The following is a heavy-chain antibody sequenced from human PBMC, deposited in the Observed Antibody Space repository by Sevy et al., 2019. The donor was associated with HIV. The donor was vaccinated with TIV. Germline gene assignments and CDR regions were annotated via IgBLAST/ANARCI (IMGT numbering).Heavy chain of an antibody. D-gene: IGHD3-3*01. CDR1: GFTFSSYA. Sequence: GGSLRLSCAASGFTFSSYAMHWVRQAPGKGLEWVAVISYDGSNKYYADSVKGRFTISRDNSKNTLYLQMNSLRAEDTAVYYCARGARGGYYTLDYWGQGALVTVSS. CDR3: ARGARGGYYTLDY. CDR2: ISYDGSNK. J-gene: IGHJ4*02. V-gene: IGHV3-30-3*01.